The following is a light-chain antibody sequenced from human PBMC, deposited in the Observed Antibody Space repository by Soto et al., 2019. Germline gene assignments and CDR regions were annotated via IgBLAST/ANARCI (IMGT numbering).Light chain of an antibody. CDR3: KSYAGSNTYV. Sequence: QSVLPQPPSESGSPGQSVTISCTGTKNDIGVYDFVSWYQHHPGKAPRLIIYEVVQRPSGVPDRFSGSKSDNTASLTVSGLQAADEADYFCKSYAGSNTYVFGSGTKGTGL. CDR2: EVV. V-gene: IGLV2-8*01. CDR1: KNDIGVYDF. J-gene: IGLJ1*01.